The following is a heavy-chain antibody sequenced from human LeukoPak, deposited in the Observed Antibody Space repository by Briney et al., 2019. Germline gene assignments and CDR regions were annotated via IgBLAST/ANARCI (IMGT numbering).Heavy chain of an antibody. V-gene: IGHV4-30-4*01. J-gene: IGHJ4*02. Sequence: SETLSLTCTVSGGSISSGDYYWSWIRQPPGKGLEWIGYIYYSGSTYYNPSLKSRVTISVDTSKNQFSLRLSSVTAADTAVYYCARGDFEPRSEWKFDYWGQGTLVTVSS. CDR2: IYYSGST. D-gene: IGHD3-9*01. CDR3: ARGDFEPRSEWKFDY. CDR1: GGSISSGDYY.